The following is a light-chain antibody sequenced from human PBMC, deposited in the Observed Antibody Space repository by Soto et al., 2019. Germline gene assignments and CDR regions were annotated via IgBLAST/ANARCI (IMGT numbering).Light chain of an antibody. CDR1: SSDIGGYNY. Sequence: QSALTQPASVSGSPGQSITFSCTGASSDIGGYNYVSWYQQHPGKAPKLMIYEVSNRPSGVSNRFSGSKSGNTASLTISGLQAEDEADYYCSSYTSSSTLLFGGGTQMTVL. CDR2: EVS. V-gene: IGLV2-14*01. CDR3: SSYTSSSTLL. J-gene: IGLJ2*01.